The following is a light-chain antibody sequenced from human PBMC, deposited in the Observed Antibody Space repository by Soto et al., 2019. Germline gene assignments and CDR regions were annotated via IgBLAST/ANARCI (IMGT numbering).Light chain of an antibody. Sequence: EIVMTQSPATLSVSPGERATLSCRASQSVSSNLAWYQQKPGQAPRLLIYGASSRATGIPDRFSGSGSGTDFTLTISRLEPEDFAVYYCQQYGTATRITFGQGTRREIK. CDR1: QSVSSN. V-gene: IGKV3-20*01. CDR2: GAS. J-gene: IGKJ5*01. CDR3: QQYGTATRIT.